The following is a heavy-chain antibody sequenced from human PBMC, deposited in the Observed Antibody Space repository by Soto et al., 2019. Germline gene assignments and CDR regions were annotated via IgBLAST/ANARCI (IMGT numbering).Heavy chain of an antibody. CDR1: GFTFSSYA. D-gene: IGHD6-6*01. CDR2: ISGSGGST. V-gene: IGHV3-23*01. J-gene: IGHJ6*02. CDR3: ATRRIAARYYSYGMDV. Sequence: EVQLLESGGGLVQPGGSLRLSCAASGFTFSSYAMSWVRQAPGKGLEWVSAISGSGGSTYYADSVKGRFTISRDNSKNTLYLQMNSLRAEDTAVYYCATRRIAARYYSYGMDVWGQGTTVTVSS.